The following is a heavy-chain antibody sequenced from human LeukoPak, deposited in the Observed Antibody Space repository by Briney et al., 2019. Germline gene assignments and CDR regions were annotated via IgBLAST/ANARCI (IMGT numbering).Heavy chain of an antibody. V-gene: IGHV4-4*07. Sequence: KPPETLSLTCTVSGGSITSYYWSWIRQPAGKGLEWIGRIYTSGSTNYNPSLESRVTMSRDTSQNQFSLNLSSVTAADTAVYYCARDLVGVGYFDYWGQGTLVTVSS. CDR2: IYTSGST. D-gene: IGHD2-15*01. CDR3: ARDLVGVGYFDY. J-gene: IGHJ4*02. CDR1: GGSITSYY.